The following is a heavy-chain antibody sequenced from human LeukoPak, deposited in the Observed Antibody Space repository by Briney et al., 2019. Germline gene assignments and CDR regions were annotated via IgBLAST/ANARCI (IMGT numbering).Heavy chain of an antibody. CDR1: GFTFSSYG. J-gene: IGHJ4*02. D-gene: IGHD6-6*01. CDR3: AKDSSSSHYYFDY. V-gene: IGHV3-30*18. Sequence: PGGSLRLSCAAPGFTFSSYGMHWVRQAPGKGLEWVAVISYDGSNKYYADSVKGRFTISRDNSKNTLYLQMNSLRAEDTAVYYCAKDSSSSHYYFDYWGQGTLVTVSS. CDR2: ISYDGSNK.